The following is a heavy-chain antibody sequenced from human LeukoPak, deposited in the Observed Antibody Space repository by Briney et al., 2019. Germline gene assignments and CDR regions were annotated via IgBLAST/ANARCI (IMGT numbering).Heavy chain of an antibody. CDR3: ARAIRGVDGGNV. D-gene: IGHD3-10*01. CDR2: MNPNSGNT. V-gene: IGHV1-8*02. J-gene: IGHJ6*02. Sequence: ASVKVSCKASGYTFTSYDINWVRQATGQGLEWMGWMNPNSGNTGYAQKFQGRVTMTRNTSISTAYMELSSLRSEDTAVYYCARAIRGVDGGNVWGHGTTVTVSS. CDR1: GYTFTSYD.